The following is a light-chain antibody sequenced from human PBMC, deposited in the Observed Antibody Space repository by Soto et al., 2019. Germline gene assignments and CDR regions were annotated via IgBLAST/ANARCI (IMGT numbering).Light chain of an antibody. CDR2: WAS. CDR1: QSVLHSSNNRNY. J-gene: IGKJ1*01. CDR3: HQYYRTPRT. V-gene: IGKV4-1*01. Sequence: DIVMTQSPDSLAVSLGERATINCKSSQSVLHSSNNRNYLAWYQQKPGQPPKLLIFWASTRESGVPDRFSGSESGTDFTLTISSLQAEDVAVYYCHQYYRTPRTFGQGTKVEIK.